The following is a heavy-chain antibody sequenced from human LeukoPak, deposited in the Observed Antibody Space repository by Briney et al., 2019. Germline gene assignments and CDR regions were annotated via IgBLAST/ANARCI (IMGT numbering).Heavy chain of an antibody. CDR3: ARDGGLHTNFDY. V-gene: IGHV3-7*01. Sequence: PGGSLRLSCAASGFSFRNYWMGWVRQAPGKGLEWVANTKPDGSAEYYADSVRGRFTASRDNVNNLLYLQMNRLRAEDTAVYCCARDGGLHTNFDYWGQGTLLTVSS. CDR1: GFSFRNYW. J-gene: IGHJ4*02. D-gene: IGHD2-15*01. CDR2: TKPDGSAE.